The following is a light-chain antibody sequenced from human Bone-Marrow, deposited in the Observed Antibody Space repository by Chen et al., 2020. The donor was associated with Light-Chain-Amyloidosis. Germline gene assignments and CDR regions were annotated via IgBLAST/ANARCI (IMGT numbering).Light chain of an antibody. Sequence: EIVMTQSPATLSVSPGERVTLSCRASQSISNNLALYQQKAGQAPRLLIYGASTRATGIPERFSGSGSGTDFTLSISSLQSEDFALYYCQQYKKWPPFTFGGGTKVEIK. CDR2: GAS. V-gene: IGKV3-15*01. CDR3: QQYKKWPPFT. J-gene: IGKJ4*01. CDR1: QSISNN.